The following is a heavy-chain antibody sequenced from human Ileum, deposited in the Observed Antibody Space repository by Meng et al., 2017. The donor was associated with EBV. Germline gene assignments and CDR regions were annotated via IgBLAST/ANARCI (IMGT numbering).Heavy chain of an antibody. D-gene: IGHD4-17*01. CDR1: GDSISSNNG. V-gene: IGHV4-4*02. CDR3: ASGRDYAWHS. CDR2: IYHSGST. Sequence: QAQLRESVPGLVHPSGTLSLSCAVSGDSISSNNGWSWVRQPPGKGLEWIGEIYHSGSTNYNPSFKSRVTMSVDKSKNQISLNLSSVTAADTAVYYCASGRDYAWHSWGRGTLVTVSS. J-gene: IGHJ4*02.